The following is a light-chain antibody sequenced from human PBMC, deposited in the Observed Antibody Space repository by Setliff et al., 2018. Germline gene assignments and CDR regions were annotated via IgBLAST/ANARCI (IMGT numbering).Light chain of an antibody. CDR3: SSYAGSNNPYV. CDR1: SSDVGGYNY. J-gene: IGLJ1*01. Sequence: QSALAQPASVSGSPGQSITISCTGTSSDVGGYNYVSWNQQHPGKAPKLMIYEVGKRPSGVPDRFSGSKSGNTASLTVSGLQAEDEADYYCSSYAGSNNPYVFGTGTKVTVL. CDR2: EVG. V-gene: IGLV2-8*01.